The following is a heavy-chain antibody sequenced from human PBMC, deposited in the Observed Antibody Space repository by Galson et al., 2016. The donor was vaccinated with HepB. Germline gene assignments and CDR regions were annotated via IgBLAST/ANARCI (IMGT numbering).Heavy chain of an antibody. J-gene: IGHJ5*02. D-gene: IGHD6-19*01. CDR2: VNHSGGT. CDR3: ARGRILQVYNSGWYRAWFDP. V-gene: IGHV4-34*01. CDR1: GGSLSGHY. Sequence: SETLSLTCVVSGGSLSGHYWSWIRQPPGKGLEWIGEVNHSGGTNYNPSLKSRVTTSVDTSKNEFSLKLSSVTAADTAVYYCARGRILQVYNSGWYRAWFDPWGQGTLVTVSS.